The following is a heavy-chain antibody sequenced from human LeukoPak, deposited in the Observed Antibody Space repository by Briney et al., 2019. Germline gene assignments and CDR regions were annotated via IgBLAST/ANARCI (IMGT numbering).Heavy chain of an antibody. CDR1: GASVSSIGYS. CDR3: ARDRVPYDAFDI. Sequence: SETLSLTCGVSGASVSSIGYSWSWIRQPPGKGLEWIGYIYHSGSTYYNPSLKSRVTISVDRSKNQFSLKLSSVTAADTAVYYCARDRVPYDAFDIWGQGTMVTVSS. D-gene: IGHD2-2*01. CDR2: IYHSGST. J-gene: IGHJ3*02. V-gene: IGHV4-30-2*01.